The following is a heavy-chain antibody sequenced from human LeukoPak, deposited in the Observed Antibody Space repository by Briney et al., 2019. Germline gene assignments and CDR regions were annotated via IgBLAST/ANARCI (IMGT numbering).Heavy chain of an antibody. Sequence: GGSLRLSCAASGFTFDDYGMSWVRQAPGKGLEWVSGINWNGGSTGYADSVKGRFTISRDNAKNSLYLQMNSLRAEDTAVYYCARGTTYYPGVDYWGQGTLVIVST. D-gene: IGHD3-16*01. J-gene: IGHJ4*02. CDR3: ARGTTYYPGVDY. CDR1: GFTFDDYG. V-gene: IGHV3-20*04. CDR2: INWNGGST.